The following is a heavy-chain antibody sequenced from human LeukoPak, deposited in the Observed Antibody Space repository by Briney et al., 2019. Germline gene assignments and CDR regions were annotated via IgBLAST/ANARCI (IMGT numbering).Heavy chain of an antibody. J-gene: IGHJ4*02. V-gene: IGHV1-3*01. CDR3: ARVRPPRIAVAGPFDY. D-gene: IGHD6-19*01. CDR1: GYTFSSYG. Sequence: ASVKVSCRASGYTFSSYGISWVRQAPGQRLEWMGWINAGNGNTKYSQKFQGRVTITRDTSASTAYMELSSLRSEDMAVYYCARVRPPRIAVAGPFDYWGQGTLVTVSS. CDR2: INAGNGNT.